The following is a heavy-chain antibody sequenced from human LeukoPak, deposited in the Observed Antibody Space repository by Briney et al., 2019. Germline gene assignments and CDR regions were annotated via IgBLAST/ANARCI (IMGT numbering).Heavy chain of an antibody. V-gene: IGHV4-34*01. J-gene: IGHJ5*02. CDR1: GGSLSGY. Sequence: SETLSLTCAVYGGSLSGYWSWIRQAPGKGPEWVGEINHSGTTTYNPSLKSRVTILIETSKNQFSLELRSVTAADTAVYYCARGADWLGPWGQGTLVTVSS. CDR2: INHSGTT. CDR3: ARGADWLGP.